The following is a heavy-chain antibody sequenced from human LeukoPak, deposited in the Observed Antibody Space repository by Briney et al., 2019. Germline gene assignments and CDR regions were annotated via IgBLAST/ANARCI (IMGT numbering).Heavy chain of an antibody. V-gene: IGHV3-48*01. CDR2: ISSSSTI. Sequence: GGSLRLSCAASGFTFSSYSMNRVRQAPGKGLEWVSYISSSSTIYYADSVKGRFTISRDNAKNSLYLQMNSLRAEDTAVYYCARDWELLDYWGQGTLVTVSS. CDR1: GFTFSSYS. D-gene: IGHD1-26*01. CDR3: ARDWELLDY. J-gene: IGHJ4*02.